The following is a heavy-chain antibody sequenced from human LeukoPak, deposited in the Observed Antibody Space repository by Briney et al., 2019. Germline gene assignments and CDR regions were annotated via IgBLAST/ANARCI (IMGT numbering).Heavy chain of an antibody. CDR3: ANKYDF. J-gene: IGHJ4*02. Sequence: GGSLRLSCAASGITFKNYAMYWVRQAPGKGLDWVSGISGNGGSTYYADSVKGRFTISRDNSKNTLYLQMNSLRVEDTAVYYCANKYDFGGQGTLVTVSS. CDR1: GITFKNYA. CDR2: ISGNGGST. V-gene: IGHV3-23*01. D-gene: IGHD3/OR15-3a*01.